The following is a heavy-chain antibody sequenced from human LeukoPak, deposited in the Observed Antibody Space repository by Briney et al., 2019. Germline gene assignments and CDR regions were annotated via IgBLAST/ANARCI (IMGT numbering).Heavy chain of an antibody. J-gene: IGHJ3*02. CDR2: INHSGST. Sequence: LETLSLTCAVYGGSFSGYYWSWIRQPPGKGLEWIGEINHSGSTNYNPSLKSRVTISVDTSKNQFSLKLSSVTAADTAVYYCARRGYSYGYPLVAFDIWGQGTMVTVSS. CDR3: ARRGYSYGYPLVAFDI. V-gene: IGHV4-34*01. CDR1: GGSFSGYY. D-gene: IGHD5-18*01.